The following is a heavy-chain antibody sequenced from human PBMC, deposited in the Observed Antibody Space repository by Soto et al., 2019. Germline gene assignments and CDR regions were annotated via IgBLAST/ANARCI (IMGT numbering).Heavy chain of an antibody. J-gene: IGHJ6*02. Sequence: SQTRSLTWAILAPGVCSHRSAWKWISPSPSRGLEWLGRTYYWSKWYNDYAVSVKSRITIDPDTSKNQFSLQLNSVTPEDTAVYYCARGGIYGSGSYYRCMDSRCQGTTVAVSS. CDR1: APGVCSHRSA. V-gene: IGHV6-1*01. CDR3: ARGGIYGSGSYYRCMDS. CDR2: TYYWSKWYN. D-gene: IGHD3-10*01.